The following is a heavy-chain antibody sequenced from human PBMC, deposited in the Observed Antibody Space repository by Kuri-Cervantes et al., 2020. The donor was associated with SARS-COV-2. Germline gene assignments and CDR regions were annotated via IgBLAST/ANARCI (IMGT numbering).Heavy chain of an antibody. V-gene: IGHV4-59*01. D-gene: IGHD1-14*01. CDR2: VSDTGS. Sequence: SETLSLTCIVSGDSMSGSYWTWMRKSPGRGLEWIGYVSDTGSRYNPSLGSRATISVDTSKNQFSLRLTSVTAADTALYSCAKDKIGDGKPIIYWGRGILVTVSS. CDR1: GDSMSGSY. CDR3: AKDKIGDGKPIIY. J-gene: IGHJ4*02.